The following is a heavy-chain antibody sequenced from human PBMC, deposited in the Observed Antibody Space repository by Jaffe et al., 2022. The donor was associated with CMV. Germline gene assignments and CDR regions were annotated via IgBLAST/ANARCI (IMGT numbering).Heavy chain of an antibody. CDR3: ARANWGSKREIGY. CDR2: MNPNSGNT. CDR1: GYTFTSYD. V-gene: IGHV1-8*01. J-gene: IGHJ4*02. Sequence: QVQLVQSGAEVKKPGASVRVSCSTSGYTFTSYDINWVRQASGQGLEWMGWMNPNSGNTGYAQKFQGRVTMTSNTSISRAYMELSSLTSDDTAVYYCARANWGSKREIGYWGQGTQVTVSS. D-gene: IGHD3-16*01.